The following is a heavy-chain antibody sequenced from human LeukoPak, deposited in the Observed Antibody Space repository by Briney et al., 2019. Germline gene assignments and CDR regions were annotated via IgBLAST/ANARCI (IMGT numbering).Heavy chain of an antibody. V-gene: IGHV3-74*01. CDR2: INSDGRGT. Sequence: GGSLRLSCAASGFTFSSYWMHWVRQVPGRGLVWVSHINSDGRGTNSADSVKGRFTISRDNAKNTLYLQMNSLRADDTAVYYCARGGRAFDIWGHGTMVTVSS. D-gene: IGHD3-16*01. CDR3: ARGGRAFDI. CDR1: GFTFSSYW. J-gene: IGHJ3*02.